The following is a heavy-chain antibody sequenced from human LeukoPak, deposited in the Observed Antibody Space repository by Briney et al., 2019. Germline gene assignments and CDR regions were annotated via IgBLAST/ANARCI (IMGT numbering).Heavy chain of an antibody. Sequence: GGSLRLSCAASGFTFSSYWMSWVRQAPGQGLEWVANIKQDGSEKYYVDSVKGRFTISRDNAKNSLYLQMNSLRAEDTAVYYCARAGPYYDSSGYYHFDYWGQGTLVTVSS. CDR3: ARAGPYYDSSGYYHFDY. V-gene: IGHV3-7*01. CDR2: IKQDGSEK. D-gene: IGHD3-22*01. J-gene: IGHJ4*02. CDR1: GFTFSSYW.